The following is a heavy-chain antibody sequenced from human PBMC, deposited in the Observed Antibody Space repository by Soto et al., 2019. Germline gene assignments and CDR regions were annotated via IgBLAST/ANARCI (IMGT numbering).Heavy chain of an antibody. CDR3: ARDRYPGDYYYGMDV. D-gene: IGHD2-8*02. Sequence: ASVKVSCKASGGTFSSYTISWVRQAPGQGLEWMGRIIPIFGTANYAQKFQGRVTITADKSTSTAYMELSSLRSEDTAVYYCARDRYPGDYYYGMDVWGQGTTVTVSS. CDR2: IIPIFGTA. V-gene: IGHV1-69*08. CDR1: GGTFSSYT. J-gene: IGHJ6*02.